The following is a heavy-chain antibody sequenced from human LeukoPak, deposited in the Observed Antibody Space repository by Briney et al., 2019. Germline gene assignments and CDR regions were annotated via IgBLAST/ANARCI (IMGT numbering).Heavy chain of an antibody. CDR1: GFTFSSYS. J-gene: IGHJ6*02. CDR2: ISSSSSYI. V-gene: IGHV3-21*01. Sequence: GGSLRLSCAASGFTFSSYSMNWVRQAPGKGLEWVSSISSSSSYIYYADSVKGRFTISRDNAKNSLYLQMNSLRAEDTAVYYCARGSYVDYYYGMDVWGRGTTVTVSS. CDR3: ARGSYVDYYYGMDV. D-gene: IGHD1-26*01.